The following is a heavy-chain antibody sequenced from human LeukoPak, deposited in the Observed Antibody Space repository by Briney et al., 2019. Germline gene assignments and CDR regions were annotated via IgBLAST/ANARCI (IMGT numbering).Heavy chain of an antibody. CDR3: AKVVAADDYYYGMDV. Sequence: PGGSLRLSCAASGFTLSDYYMNWVRQAPGKGLEWVSYISSTSSTMYYADSVKGRFTISRDNSKNTLYLQMNSLRAEDTAVYYCAKVVAADDYYYGMDVWGQGTTVTVSS. V-gene: IGHV3-48*01. CDR1: GFTLSDYY. CDR2: ISSTSSTM. D-gene: IGHD2-15*01. J-gene: IGHJ6*02.